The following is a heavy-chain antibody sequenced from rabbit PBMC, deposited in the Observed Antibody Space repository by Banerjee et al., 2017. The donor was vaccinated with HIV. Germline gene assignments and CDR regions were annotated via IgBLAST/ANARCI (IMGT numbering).Heavy chain of an antibody. J-gene: IGHJ4*01. V-gene: IGHV1S45*01. Sequence: QEQLEESGGGLVKPEGSLKLSCTVSGFTLSSYVMCWVRQAPGKGLEWIGCINTSSGNTVYASWAKGRFTISKTSSTTVTLQMTSLTAADTATYFCARDLAGVTGWNFGLWGPGTLVTVS. D-gene: IGHD4-1*01. CDR1: GFTLSSYV. CDR2: INTSSGNT. CDR3: ARDLAGVTGWNFGL.